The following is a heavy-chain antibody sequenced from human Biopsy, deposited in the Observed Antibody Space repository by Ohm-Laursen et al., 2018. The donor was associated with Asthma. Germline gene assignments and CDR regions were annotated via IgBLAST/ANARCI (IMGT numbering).Heavy chain of an antibody. Sequence: SLRLSCAASGFTFSSYGMHWVRQAPGKGLEWVAVISYDGSNKYYADSVKGRFTISRDNSKNTLYLQMNSLRAADTAVYYCARGSGSSLSYPDAFDIWGQGTMVTVSS. CDR1: GFTFSSYG. V-gene: IGHV3-30*03. CDR2: ISYDGSNK. CDR3: ARGSGSSLSYPDAFDI. J-gene: IGHJ3*02. D-gene: IGHD2-2*01.